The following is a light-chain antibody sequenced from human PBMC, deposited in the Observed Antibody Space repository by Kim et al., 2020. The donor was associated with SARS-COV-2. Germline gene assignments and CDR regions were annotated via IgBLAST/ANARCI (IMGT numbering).Light chain of an antibody. CDR2: DVT. V-gene: IGLV2-14*01. J-gene: IGLJ3*02. CDR1: TNDVGAYNY. Sequence: QSVVTQPASVSGSPGQSITLPCTGTTNDVGAYNYVSWYQQYPGKAPKLMIYDVTKRPSGVSNRFSGSKSGNTASLTISGLQAEDEADYYCSSYTSISTWVFGGGTQLTVL. CDR3: SSYTSISTWV.